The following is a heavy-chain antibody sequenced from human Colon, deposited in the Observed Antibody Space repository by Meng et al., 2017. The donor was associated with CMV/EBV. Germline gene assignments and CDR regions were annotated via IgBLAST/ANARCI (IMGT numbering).Heavy chain of an antibody. CDR3: ARDRGPLGDSWSGFYYYYGMDV. CDR2: MSGSGSQI. Sequence: GESLKISCVVSGFGLSSYSMNWVRQVPGKGLEWVASMSGSGSQIYYGDLGSVKGRFTISRDNAKNSLHLQMSSLRAEDTGVYYCARDRGPLGDSWSGFYYYYGMDVWGQGTTVTVSS. D-gene: IGHD3-3*01. CDR1: GFGLSSYS. J-gene: IGHJ6*02. V-gene: IGHV3-21*01.